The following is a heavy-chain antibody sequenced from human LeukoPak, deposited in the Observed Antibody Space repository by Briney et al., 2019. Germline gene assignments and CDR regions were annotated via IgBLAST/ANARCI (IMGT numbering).Heavy chain of an antibody. Sequence: GGSLRLSCAASGFTVSSSYVSWVRQAPGKGLEWVSVIYNGGSTNYADSVKGRFTISRDNAKNTLYLQMNSLRAEDTAVYYCARDLRDWGQGTLVTVSS. V-gene: IGHV3-66*01. J-gene: IGHJ4*02. CDR1: GFTVSSSY. CDR3: ARDLRD. CDR2: IYNGGST.